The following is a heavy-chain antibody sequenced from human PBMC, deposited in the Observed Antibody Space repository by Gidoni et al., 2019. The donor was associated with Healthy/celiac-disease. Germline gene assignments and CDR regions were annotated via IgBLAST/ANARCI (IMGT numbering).Heavy chain of an antibody. D-gene: IGHD3-10*01. CDR3: ARDGRSGGTPGYYYYGMDV. CDR2: IKQDGSEK. V-gene: IGHV3-7*01. CDR1: GFTFSSYW. J-gene: IGHJ6*02. Sequence: EVQLVESGGGLVQPGGSLRLSCAASGFTFSSYWMSWVRQAPGKGLEWGANIKQDGSEKYYVDSVKGRFTISRDNAKNSLYLQMNSLRAEDTAVYYCARDGRSGGTPGYYYYGMDVWGQGTTVTVSS.